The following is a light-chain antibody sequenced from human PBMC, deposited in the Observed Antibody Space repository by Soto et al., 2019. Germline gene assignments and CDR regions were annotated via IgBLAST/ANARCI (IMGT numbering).Light chain of an antibody. V-gene: IGKV3-15*01. CDR3: QQYNNWPPWT. J-gene: IGKJ1*01. CDR1: QNIRNN. Sequence: EVVVTQSPASLSVAPGERVTLSCRASQNIRNNLAWYQQKPGQSPRLLISGASTREAGVPGRFSGSGSGTEFTRIISSLQSEDFAIYYCQQYNNWPPWTFGQGTKV. CDR2: GAS.